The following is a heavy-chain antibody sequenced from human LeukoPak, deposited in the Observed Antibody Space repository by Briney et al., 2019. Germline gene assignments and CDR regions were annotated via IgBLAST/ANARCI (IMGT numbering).Heavy chain of an antibody. V-gene: IGHV1-18*01. D-gene: IGHD2-2*01. CDR3: ARDRGDIVVVPAAIGALNWFDP. Sequence: ASVKVSCKAAGYTFVSYGISWVRQAPGQGLEWMGWISGYNGNTNYAQKFQGRVTMTRDTSTSTVYMELSSLRSEDTAVYYCARDRGDIVVVPAAIGALNWFDPWGQGTLVTVSS. CDR1: GYTFVSYG. J-gene: IGHJ5*02. CDR2: ISGYNGNT.